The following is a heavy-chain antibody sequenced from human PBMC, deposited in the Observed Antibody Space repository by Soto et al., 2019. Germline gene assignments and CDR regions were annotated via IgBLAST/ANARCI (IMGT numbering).Heavy chain of an antibody. V-gene: IGHV6-1*01. D-gene: IGHD1-7*01. Sequence: PSQTLSLTCAISGESVSSNSAAWNWIRLSPSRGLEWLARTYYRSRWYNDYAVSVRSRITVNPDTSKNQFSLQLTSMTPEDTAVYYCAGTTSHQWYYMDVWGKGTTVTVSS. CDR1: GESVSSNSAA. CDR2: TYYRSRWYN. J-gene: IGHJ6*03. CDR3: AGTTSHQWYYMDV.